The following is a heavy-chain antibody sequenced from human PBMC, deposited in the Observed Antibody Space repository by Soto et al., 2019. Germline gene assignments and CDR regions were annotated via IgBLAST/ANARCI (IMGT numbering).Heavy chain of an antibody. CDR1: GYSFTSYW. Sequence: GEPLKISCKGSGYSFTSYWIGWVRQMPGKGLEWMGFIYPGDSDTRYSPSFQGQVTISADKSVSTAYLQWSSLQASDSAMYFCARLEDSTTHYYDYGMDVWGQGTTVTVSS. J-gene: IGHJ6*02. V-gene: IGHV5-51*01. CDR3: ARLEDSTTHYYDYGMDV. CDR2: IYPGDSDT.